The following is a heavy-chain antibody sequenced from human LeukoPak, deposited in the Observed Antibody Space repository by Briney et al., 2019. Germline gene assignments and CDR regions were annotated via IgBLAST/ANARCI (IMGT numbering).Heavy chain of an antibody. J-gene: IGHJ4*02. V-gene: IGHV3-21*01. CDR1: GFTFSSYS. CDR3: ARGEYGSGSYHIDY. D-gene: IGHD3-10*01. CDR2: ISSSSSYI. Sequence: GGSLRLSCAASGFTFSSYSMNWVRQAPGKGLEWVSFISSSSSYIYYADSVKGRFTISRDNAKNSLYLQMNSLRAEDTAVYYCARGEYGSGSYHIDYWGQGTLVTVSS.